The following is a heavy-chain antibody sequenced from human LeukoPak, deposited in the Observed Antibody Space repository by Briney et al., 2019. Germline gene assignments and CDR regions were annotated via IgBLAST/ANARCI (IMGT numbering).Heavy chain of an antibody. CDR2: IYYSGST. Sequence: PSETLSLTCTVSGGSISSSSYYWGWVRQPPGRGLEWIVSIYYSGSTYYNPSRKSRVTISVDTSKNQFSLKLSSVTAADTAVYYCARLGYCSSTSCDWFDPWGQGTLVTVSS. V-gene: IGHV4-39*01. CDR3: ARLGYCSSTSCDWFDP. J-gene: IGHJ5*02. CDR1: GGSISSSSYY. D-gene: IGHD2-2*01.